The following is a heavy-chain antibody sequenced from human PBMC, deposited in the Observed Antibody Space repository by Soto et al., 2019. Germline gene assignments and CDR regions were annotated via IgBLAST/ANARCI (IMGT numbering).Heavy chain of an antibody. CDR2: IYYSGST. CDR1: GGSISSYY. CDR3: ARGVRKLRFLELSYYGMDV. Sequence: SETLSLTCTVSGGSISSYYWSWVRQPPGKGLEWIGYIYYSGSTNYNPSLKSRVTISVDTSKNQFSLKLSSVTAADTAVYYCARGVRKLRFLELSYYGMDVWGQGTTVTVSS. D-gene: IGHD3-3*01. V-gene: IGHV4-59*01. J-gene: IGHJ6*02.